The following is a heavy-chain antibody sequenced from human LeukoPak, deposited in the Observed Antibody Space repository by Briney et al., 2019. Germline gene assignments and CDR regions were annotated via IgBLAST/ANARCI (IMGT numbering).Heavy chain of an antibody. CDR1: GGSIRGYY. D-gene: IGHD3-10*01. Sequence: SEPLSLTCTVSGGSIRGYYWSWIRQPPGKGLEWIGYIYYSGSTIYNPSLKSRVTISVDTSKNQFSLKLSAMTAADTAVYYCARHEFDSGSLPYFDYWGQGIMVTDSS. V-gene: IGHV4-59*08. CDR2: IYYSGST. J-gene: IGHJ4*02. CDR3: ARHEFDSGSLPYFDY.